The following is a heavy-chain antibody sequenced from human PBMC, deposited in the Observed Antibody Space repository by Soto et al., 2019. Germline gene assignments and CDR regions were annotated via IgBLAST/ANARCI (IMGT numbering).Heavy chain of an antibody. CDR2: MNPNSGNT. CDR3: ARSSMVRGVISWFDP. J-gene: IGHJ5*02. D-gene: IGHD3-10*01. CDR1: GYTFTSYD. Sequence: ASVKVSCKASGYTFTSYDINWVRQATGQGLEWMGWMNPNSGNTGYAQKFQGRVTMTRNTSISTAYMELSSPRSEDTAVYYCARSSMVRGVISWFDPWGQGTLVTVSS. V-gene: IGHV1-8*01.